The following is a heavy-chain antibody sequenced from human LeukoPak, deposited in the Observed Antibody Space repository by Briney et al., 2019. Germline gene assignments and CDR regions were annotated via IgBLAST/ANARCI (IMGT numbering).Heavy chain of an antibody. Sequence: SETLSLTCTVSGGSISSGDYYWSWIRQPPGKGLEWIGYIYYSGSTYYNPSLKSRVTISVDTSKNQFSLKLSSVTAADTAVYYCARDPVLEWSYGGFDYWGQGTLVTVSS. CDR3: ARDPVLEWSYGGFDY. CDR1: GGSISSGDYY. J-gene: IGHJ4*02. D-gene: IGHD3-3*01. CDR2: IYYSGST. V-gene: IGHV4-30-4*08.